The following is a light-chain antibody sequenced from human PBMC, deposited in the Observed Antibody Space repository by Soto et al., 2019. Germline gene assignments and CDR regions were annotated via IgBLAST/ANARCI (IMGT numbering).Light chain of an antibody. Sequence: QSALTQPPSASGSPGQSVTISCTGTSSDVGGYNYVSWYQQHPGKAPKLLIYGNDNRPSGVPERFSGSKSGTSASLAITGLRADDEADYYCQSYGSSPSANFVFGTGTKVTVL. CDR1: SSDVGGYNY. V-gene: IGLV2-8*01. CDR2: GND. J-gene: IGLJ1*01. CDR3: QSYGSSPSANFV.